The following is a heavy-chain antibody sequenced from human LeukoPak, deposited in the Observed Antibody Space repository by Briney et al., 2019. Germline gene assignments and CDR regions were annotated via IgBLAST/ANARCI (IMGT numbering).Heavy chain of an antibody. V-gene: IGHV4-39*07. CDR3: ARSYYYDSSDYPNYYYYSYYYMDV. CDR2: IYYSGST. D-gene: IGHD3-22*01. J-gene: IGHJ6*03. CDR1: GGSISSSTYY. Sequence: PSETLSLTCTVSGGSISSSTYYWGWIRQPPGKGLEWIGSIYYSGSTYYNPSLKSRVTISVDTSKNQFSLKLTSVTAADTAVYYCARSYYYDSSDYPNYYYYSYYYMDVWGKGTTVTVSS.